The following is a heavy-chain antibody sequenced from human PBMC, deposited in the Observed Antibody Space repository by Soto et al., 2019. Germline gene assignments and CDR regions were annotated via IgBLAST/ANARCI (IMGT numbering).Heavy chain of an antibody. CDR2: INPKSGGT. V-gene: IGHV1-2*02. Sequence: GASVKVSCKASGYTFTGYYMYWVRQAPGQGLEWMGWINPKSGGTNYVRKFQGRITMTRDTSISTAYMELSRLRSDDTAVYYCARDHQGCRSTSCYHPSGWFDPWGQGTLVTVSS. CDR1: GYTFTGYY. CDR3: ARDHQGCRSTSCYHPSGWFDP. D-gene: IGHD2-2*01. J-gene: IGHJ5*02.